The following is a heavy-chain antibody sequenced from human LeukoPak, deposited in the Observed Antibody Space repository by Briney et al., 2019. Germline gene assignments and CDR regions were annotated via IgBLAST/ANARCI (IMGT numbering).Heavy chain of an antibody. J-gene: IGHJ2*01. D-gene: IGHD3-22*01. CDR1: GGSISSSSYH. V-gene: IGHV4-39*07. Sequence: SETLSLTCTVSGGSISSSSYHWGWIRQPPGKGLEWIGSIYYSGSTNYNPSLKSRVTISVDTSKNQFSLKLSSVTAADTAVYYCARFYDSSGLISWYFDLWGRGTLVTVSS. CDR2: IYYSGST. CDR3: ARFYDSSGLISWYFDL.